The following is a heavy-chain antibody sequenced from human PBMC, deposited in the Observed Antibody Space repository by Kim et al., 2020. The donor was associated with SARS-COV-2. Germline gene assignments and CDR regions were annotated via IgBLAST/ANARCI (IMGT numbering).Heavy chain of an antibody. D-gene: IGHD3-3*01. V-gene: IGHV3-30*18. CDR1: GFTFSSCG. Sequence: GGSLRLSCAASGFTFSSCGMHWVRQAPGKGLEWVAVISYDGSNKYYADSVKGRFTISRDNSKNTLYLQMNTLRAEDTAVYYCAKAHDYDFWSGYLSRDY. CDR2: ISYDGSNK. CDR3: AKAHDYDFWSGYLSRDY. J-gene: IGHJ4*01.